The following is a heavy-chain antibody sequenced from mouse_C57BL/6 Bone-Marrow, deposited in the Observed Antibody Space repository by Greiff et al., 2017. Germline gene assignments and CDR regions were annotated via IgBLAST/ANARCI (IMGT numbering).Heavy chain of an antibody. Sequence: QVQLQQPGAELVRPGSSVKLSCKASGYTFTSYWMDWVKQRPGQGLEWIGNIYPSDSETHYNQKFKDKATLTVDKSSSTAYMQLSSLTSEDSAVYYCAKGLQRDDWGQGTTLTVSS. V-gene: IGHV1-61*01. J-gene: IGHJ2*01. D-gene: IGHD6-1*01. CDR1: GYTFTSYW. CDR2: IYPSDSET. CDR3: AKGLQRDD.